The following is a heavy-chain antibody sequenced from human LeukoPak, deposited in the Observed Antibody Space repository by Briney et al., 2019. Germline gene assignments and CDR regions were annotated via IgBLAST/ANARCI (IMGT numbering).Heavy chain of an antibody. J-gene: IGHJ2*01. Sequence: SETLSLTCAVYGGSFSGYYWSWIRQPPGKGLEWIGEINHSGSTYYNPSLKSRVTISVDTSKNQFSLKLSSVTAADTAVYYCARAQTSNDYGDYNYWYFDLWGRGTLVTVSS. V-gene: IGHV4-34*01. CDR3: ARAQTSNDYGDYNYWYFDL. CDR2: INHSGST. D-gene: IGHD4-17*01. CDR1: GGSFSGYY.